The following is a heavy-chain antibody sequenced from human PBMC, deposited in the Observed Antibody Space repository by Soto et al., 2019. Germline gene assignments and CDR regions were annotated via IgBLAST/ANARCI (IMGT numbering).Heavy chain of an antibody. Sequence: GGSLRLSCAASGFTFSSYGMHWVRQAPGKGLEWVAFIWHDGGNKFYAESVKGRFAISRDNSKNTLYLQMTSLSAEDTAMYYCARDGDVNTGFGKDYWGQGTLVTVSS. CDR1: GFTFSSYG. CDR3: ARDGDVNTGFGKDY. J-gene: IGHJ4*02. D-gene: IGHD3-16*01. CDR2: IWHDGGNK. V-gene: IGHV3-33*01.